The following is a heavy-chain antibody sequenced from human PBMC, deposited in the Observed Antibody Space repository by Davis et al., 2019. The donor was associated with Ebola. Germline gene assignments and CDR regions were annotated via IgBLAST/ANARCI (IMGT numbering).Heavy chain of an antibody. D-gene: IGHD3-10*01. CDR3: ASGTYYGSGSYIDY. Sequence: AASVKVSCKAFGYTSTSYYIHWVRQAPGQGLEWMGIVNPSGGSTTYAQKFQGRVTMTRDTSTSTVYMELSSLRSEDTAVYYCASGTYYGSGSYIDYWGQGTLVTVSS. V-gene: IGHV1-46*01. J-gene: IGHJ4*02. CDR2: VNPSGGST. CDR1: GYTSTSYY.